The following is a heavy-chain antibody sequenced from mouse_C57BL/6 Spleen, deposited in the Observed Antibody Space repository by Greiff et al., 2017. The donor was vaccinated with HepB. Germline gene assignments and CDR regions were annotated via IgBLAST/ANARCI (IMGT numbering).Heavy chain of an antibody. V-gene: IGHV1-76*01. CDR2: IYPGSGNT. CDR1: GYTFTDYY. J-gene: IGHJ2*01. Sequence: VQLQQSGAELVRPGASVKLSCKASGYTFTDYYINWVKQRPGQGLEWIARIYPGSGNTYYNEKFKGKATLTAEKSSSTAYMQLSSLTSEDSAVYFCARGLGGADYWGQGTTLTVSS. CDR3: ARGLGGADY. D-gene: IGHD1-1*02.